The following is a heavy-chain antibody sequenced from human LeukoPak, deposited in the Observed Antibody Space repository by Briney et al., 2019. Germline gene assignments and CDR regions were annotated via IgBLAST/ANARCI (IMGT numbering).Heavy chain of an antibody. CDR1: GGSISSSGYY. CDR2: FYYSGST. D-gene: IGHD3/OR15-3a*01. CDR3: AREDWNYYYNYMDV. J-gene: IGHJ6*03. Sequence: SETLSLTCTVSGGSISSSGYYWGWIRQSPGKGLEWIGTFYYSGSTYYNASLKSRVTISVDTSKNQFSLQVSSVTAADTAVYYCAREDWNYYYNYMDVWGKGATVTVSS. V-gene: IGHV4-39*01.